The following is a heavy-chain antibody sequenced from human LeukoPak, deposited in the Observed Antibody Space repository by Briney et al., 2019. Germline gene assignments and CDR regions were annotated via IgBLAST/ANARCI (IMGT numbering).Heavy chain of an antibody. CDR2: ISYSGST. V-gene: IGHV4-59*08. CDR1: AGSIRDCY. Sequence: SETLSLTCIVSAGSIRDCYRGWIRQSPGKGLEWIGYISYSGSTNYNPSLKSRVTTSVDTSKNQLSLKLTSVSDADTAVYYCARSYYYDSSGYWPNWFDPWGQGTLVTVSS. CDR3: ARSYYYDSSGYWPNWFDP. J-gene: IGHJ5*02. D-gene: IGHD3-22*01.